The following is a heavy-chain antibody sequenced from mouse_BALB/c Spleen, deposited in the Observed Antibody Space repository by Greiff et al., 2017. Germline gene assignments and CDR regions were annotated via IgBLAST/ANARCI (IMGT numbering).Heavy chain of an antibody. J-gene: IGHJ3*01. CDR2: ISSGGSYT. V-gene: IGHV5-9-4*01. CDR1: GFTFSSYA. Sequence: EVQLVESGGGLVKPGGSLKLSCAASGFTFSSYAMSWVRQSPEKRLEWVAEISSGGSYTYYPDTVTGRFTIFRDNAKNTLYLEMSSLRSEDTAMYYCTRDPDGAYWGQGTLVTVSA. CDR3: TRDPDGAY.